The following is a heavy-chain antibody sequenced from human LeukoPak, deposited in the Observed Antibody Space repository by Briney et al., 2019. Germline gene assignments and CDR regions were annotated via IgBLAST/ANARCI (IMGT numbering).Heavy chain of an antibody. J-gene: IGHJ4*02. V-gene: IGHV3-30-3*01. CDR1: GFTFSSYA. Sequence: GGSLRLSCAASGFTFSSYAMHWVRQAPGKGLEWVAVISYDGSNKYYADSVKGRFTISRDNSKNTLYLQMNSLRAEDTAVYYCARDGSLYPFDYWGQGTLVTVSS. D-gene: IGHD3-16*02. CDR3: ARDGSLYPFDY. CDR2: ISYDGSNK.